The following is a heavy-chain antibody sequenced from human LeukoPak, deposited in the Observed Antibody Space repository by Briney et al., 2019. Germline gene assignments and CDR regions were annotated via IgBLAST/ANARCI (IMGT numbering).Heavy chain of an antibody. D-gene: IGHD3-16*02. CDR1: GYTFTSYD. V-gene: IGHV1-8*01. CDR2: MNPNSGNT. CDR3: ARGGIMITFGGVIANDC. Sequence: ASVKVSRKASGYTFTSYDINWVRQATGQGLEWMGWMNPNSGNTGYAQKFQGRVTMTRNTSISTAYMELSSLRSEDTAVYYCARGGIMITFGGVIANDCWGQGTLVTVSS. J-gene: IGHJ4*02.